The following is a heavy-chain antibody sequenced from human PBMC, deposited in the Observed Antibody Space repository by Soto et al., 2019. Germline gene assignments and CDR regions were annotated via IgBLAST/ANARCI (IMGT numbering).Heavy chain of an antibody. D-gene: IGHD1-26*01. CDR1: RDTFTSYY. CDR2: INPHGGST. Sequence: GASVKVSCKAPRDTFTSYYINWVRQAPGQGLEWMGVINPHGGSTAYAQKFKGRVTLTRDTSASTVCMEVGSLTSEDTAMYYCARSSGGNFGIIIEGTNWFAPWGQGTLVTVSS. V-gene: IGHV1-46*01. J-gene: IGHJ5*02. CDR3: ARSSGGNFGIIIEGTNWFAP.